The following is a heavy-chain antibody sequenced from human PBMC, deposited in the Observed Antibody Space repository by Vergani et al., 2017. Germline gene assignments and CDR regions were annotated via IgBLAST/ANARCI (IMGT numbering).Heavy chain of an antibody. Sequence: QVQLVQSGAEVKKPGASVKVSCKVSGYTLTELSMHWVRQAPGKGLEWMGGFDPEDGETIYAQKFQGRVTMTEDTSTDTAYMELSSLRSEDTAEYYCATELDTVATILDPRSGAFDIWGQGTMVTVSS. CDR3: ATELDTVATILDPRSGAFDI. D-gene: IGHD5-12*01. J-gene: IGHJ3*02. V-gene: IGHV1-24*01. CDR2: FDPEDGET. CDR1: GYTLTELS.